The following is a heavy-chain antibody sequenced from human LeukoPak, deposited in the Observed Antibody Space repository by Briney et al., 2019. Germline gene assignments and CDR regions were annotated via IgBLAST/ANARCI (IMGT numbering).Heavy chain of an antibody. CDR1: GFTFINYD. V-gene: IGHV3-13*01. CDR3: VRAGYSSGWYRFDY. J-gene: IGHJ4*02. CDR2: IGPTGES. D-gene: IGHD6-19*01. Sequence: TGGSLRLSCVASGFTFINYDMHWVRQATGKGLEWVSSIGPTGESYYPGSVKGRLTISRENARNSLHLQMNSLKVKDTAVYYCVRAGYSSGWYRFDYWGQGILVTVSS.